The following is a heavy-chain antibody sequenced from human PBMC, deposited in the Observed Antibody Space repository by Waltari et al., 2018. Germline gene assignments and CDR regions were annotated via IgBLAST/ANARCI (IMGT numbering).Heavy chain of an antibody. CDR3: ARGDGTGKYGY. V-gene: IGHV4-34*02. CDR1: GGSFRGYY. Sequence: QVQLQQWGAGLLKPSETLSLTCAVYGGSFRGYYWSWIRQPPGKGLEWIGKTTDRERTKYNPSLKSRISISVDTSKNQFSLTVFSVTAADAAVYYCARGDGTGKYGYWGQGTRVTVSS. D-gene: IGHD1-1*01. CDR2: TTDRERT. J-gene: IGHJ4*02.